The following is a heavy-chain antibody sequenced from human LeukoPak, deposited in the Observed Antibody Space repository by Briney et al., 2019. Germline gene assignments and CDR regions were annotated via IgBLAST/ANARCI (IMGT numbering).Heavy chain of an antibody. CDR1: GGTFSSYA. CDR2: IIPILGIA. CDR3: ARGPGAAAGSYWYFDL. V-gene: IGHV1-69*04. Sequence: SVKVSCKASGGTFSSYAISWVRQAPGQGLEWMGRIIPILGIANYAQKFQGRVTITADKSTSTAYMELSSLRSEDTAVYYCARGPGAAAGSYWYFDLWGRGTLVTVSS. D-gene: IGHD6-13*01. J-gene: IGHJ2*01.